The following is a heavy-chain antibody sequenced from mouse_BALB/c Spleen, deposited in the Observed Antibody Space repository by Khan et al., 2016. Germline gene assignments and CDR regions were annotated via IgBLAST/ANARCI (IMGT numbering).Heavy chain of an antibody. CDR1: GFNIKDTF. J-gene: IGHJ2*01. Sequence: EVQLQESGAELVKPGASVKLSCTASGFNIKDTFMHWVKQWPEQGLEWIGRIDPANGNTRYDSKFKGKATITAATSSNTAYPQLSSMTSEDTAVYYCARRGPIYYYGSTYGYWGQGTTLTVSS. CDR3: ARRGPIYYYGSTYGY. CDR2: IDPANGNT. D-gene: IGHD1-1*01. V-gene: IGHV14-3*02.